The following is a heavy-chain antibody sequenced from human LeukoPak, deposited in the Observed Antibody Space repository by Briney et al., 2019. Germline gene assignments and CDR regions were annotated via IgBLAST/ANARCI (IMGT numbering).Heavy chain of an antibody. V-gene: IGHV3-23*01. J-gene: IGHJ4*02. CDR2: ISGSGGST. D-gene: IGHD3-10*01. Sequence: GGSLRLSCVASGFTFSSYGMSWVRQAPGKGLEWVSAISGSGGSTYYADSAKGRFTISRDNSKNTLYLQMNSLRAEDTAVYYCAKGPPMVRGVLYYFDYWGQGTLVTVSS. CDR3: AKGPPMVRGVLYYFDY. CDR1: GFTFSSYG.